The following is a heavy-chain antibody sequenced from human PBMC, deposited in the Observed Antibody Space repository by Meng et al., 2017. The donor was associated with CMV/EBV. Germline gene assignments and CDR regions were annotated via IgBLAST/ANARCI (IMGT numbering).Heavy chain of an antibody. Sequence: ASVKVSCKASGYTFTSYYMHWVRQAPGQGLEWMGIINPSGGSTSYAQKFQGRVTMTRDTSTSTVYMELSSVRSEDTAVYYCARGDYSGYDRPGYGMDVWGQGTTVTVSS. CDR2: INPSGGST. D-gene: IGHD5-12*01. J-gene: IGHJ6*02. V-gene: IGHV1-46*01. CDR3: ARGDYSGYDRPGYGMDV. CDR1: GYTFTSYY.